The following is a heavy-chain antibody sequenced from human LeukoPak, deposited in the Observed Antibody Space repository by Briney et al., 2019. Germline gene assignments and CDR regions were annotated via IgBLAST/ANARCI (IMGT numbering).Heavy chain of an antibody. CDR3: AKDGSAYYYDSSGSPVDY. D-gene: IGHD3-22*01. CDR1: GFTFSSYS. CDR2: ISGSGGST. J-gene: IGHJ4*02. V-gene: IGHV3-23*01. Sequence: PGGSLRLSCAASGFTFSSYSMQWVRQTPGKGLEWVSAISGSGGSTYYADSVKGRFTISRDNSKNTLYLQMNSLRAEDTAVYYCAKDGSAYYYDSSGSPVDYWGQGTLVTVSS.